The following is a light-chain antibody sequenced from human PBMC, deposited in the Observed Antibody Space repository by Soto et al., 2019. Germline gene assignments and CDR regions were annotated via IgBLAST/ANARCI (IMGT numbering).Light chain of an antibody. CDR2: LGS. Sequence: DIVMTQSPLSLPVTPGEPASISCRSSQSLLHSNGYNYLDWYLQKPGQSPQLLIYLGSNRASGVHDRFSGSGSGTDFTLKISRVEAEDVGVYYCMQALQTPGTCGQGTKVEIK. J-gene: IGKJ1*01. CDR1: QSLLHSNGYNY. CDR3: MQALQTPGT. V-gene: IGKV2-28*01.